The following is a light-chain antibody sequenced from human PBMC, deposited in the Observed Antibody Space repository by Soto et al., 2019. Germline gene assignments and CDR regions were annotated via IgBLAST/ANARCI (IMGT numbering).Light chain of an antibody. CDR1: QSISNY. Sequence: DIQMTQSPSSLSASVGDRVTITCRASQSISNYLSWYQQKPGKPPNLLIYASSNLQSGVPSRFSGSVSGTDFTLTISSLQPEDFATYYCQQSYSTPLTFGPGTKVDI. V-gene: IGKV1-39*01. J-gene: IGKJ3*01. CDR3: QQSYSTPLT. CDR2: ASS.